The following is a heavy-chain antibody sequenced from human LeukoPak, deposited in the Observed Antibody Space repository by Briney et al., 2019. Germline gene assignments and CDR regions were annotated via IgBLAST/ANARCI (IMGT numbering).Heavy chain of an antibody. V-gene: IGHV1-69*05. CDR2: IIPIFGTA. CDR1: GGTFSSYA. J-gene: IGHJ6*03. CDR3: ARDVFGSRIRDSSSVVGHYYYMDV. Sequence: GPSVKVSCKASGGTFSSYAISWVRQAPGQGLEWMGGIIPIFGTANYAQKFQGRVTITTDESTSTAYMELSSLRSEDTAVYYCARDVFGSRIRDSSSVVGHYYYMDVWGKGTTVTVPS. D-gene: IGHD6-13*01.